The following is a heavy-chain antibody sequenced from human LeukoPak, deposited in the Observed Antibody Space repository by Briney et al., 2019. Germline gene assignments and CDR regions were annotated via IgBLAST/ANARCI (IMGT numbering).Heavy chain of an antibody. J-gene: IGHJ6*02. CDR1: GGSISSRSYY. D-gene: IGHD4-17*01. CDR2: IYSSGST. Sequence: PSETLSPTCTVSGGSISSRSYYWGWIRQPPGKGLEWIGSIYSSGSTHYNPSLKSRVTISFDTSKNQFSLKLSAREAEDSVTNLYGMAVWGQGTTVTVSS. V-gene: IGHV4-39*07. CDR3: GMAV.